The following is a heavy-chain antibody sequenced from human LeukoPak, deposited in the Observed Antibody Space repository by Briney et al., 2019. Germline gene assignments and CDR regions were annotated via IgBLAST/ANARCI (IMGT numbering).Heavy chain of an antibody. V-gene: IGHV3-23*01. CDR2: NSGGST. CDR1: GFTFSSYA. J-gene: IGHJ3*02. CDR3: ARLTGELDAFDI. D-gene: IGHD7-27*01. Sequence: GGSLRLSCAASGFTFSSYAVYWVRQAPGKGLEWVSSNSGGSTYYADSVKGRFSISRDNSKNTLYLQMNSLRAEDTAVYYCARLTGELDAFDIWGQGTMVTVSS.